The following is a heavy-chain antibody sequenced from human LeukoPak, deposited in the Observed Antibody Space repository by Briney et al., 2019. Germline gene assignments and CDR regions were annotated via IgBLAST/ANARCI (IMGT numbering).Heavy chain of an antibody. CDR1: GGTFSSYA. D-gene: IGHD4-17*01. J-gene: IGHJ4*02. CDR2: IIPIFGTA. V-gene: IGHV1-69*05. CDR3: ARALADTVTSDNDY. Sequence: GASVKVSCKASGGTFSSYAISWVRQAPGQGLEWMGGIIPIFGTANYAQKFQGRVTMTTDTSTSTAYMELRSLRSDDTAVYYCARALADTVTSDNDYWGQGTLITVSS.